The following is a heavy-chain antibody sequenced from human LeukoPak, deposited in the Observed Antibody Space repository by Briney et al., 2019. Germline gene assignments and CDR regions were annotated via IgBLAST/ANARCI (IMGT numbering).Heavy chain of an antibody. V-gene: IGHV4-4*09. CDR1: GGSISSYY. D-gene: IGHD1-26*01. Sequence: SETLSLTCTVSGGSISSYYWSWIRQPPGKELEWIGYIYTSGSTNYNPSLKRRVTMSVDTSKNQFSLKLSSVTAADTAVYYCARLFNSGWGGDYYYYYMDVWGQGTTVTVSS. CDR2: IYTSGST. J-gene: IGHJ6*03. CDR3: ARLFNSGWGGDYYYYYMDV.